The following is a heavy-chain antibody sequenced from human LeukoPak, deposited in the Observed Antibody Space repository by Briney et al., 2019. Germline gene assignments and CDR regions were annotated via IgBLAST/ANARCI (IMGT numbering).Heavy chain of an antibody. D-gene: IGHD6-19*01. V-gene: IGHV3-30*18. CDR2: ISYDGSKK. CDR3: AKDHSSGWFGDY. Sequence: SGGSLRLSCAASGFTFSSYGMHWVREAPGKGLEGGAVISYDGSKKDYAESVKGRFTISRDKTKNTLYLQMNSLRAEDTAVYYCAKDHSSGWFGDYWGQGTLVTVSS. J-gene: IGHJ4*02. CDR1: GFTFSSYG.